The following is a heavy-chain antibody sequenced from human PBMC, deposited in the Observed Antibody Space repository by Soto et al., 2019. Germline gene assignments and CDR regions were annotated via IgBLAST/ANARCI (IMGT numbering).Heavy chain of an antibody. J-gene: IGHJ2*01. Sequence: SETLSLTCTVSGGSISSSSYYWGWIRQPPGKGLEWIGSIYYSGSTYYNPSLKSRVTISVDTSKNQFSLKLSSVTAADTAVYYCARHPADGDYWYFDLWGRGTLVTVSS. CDR2: IYYSGST. V-gene: IGHV4-39*01. CDR1: GGSISSSSYY. D-gene: IGHD4-17*01. CDR3: ARHPADGDYWYFDL.